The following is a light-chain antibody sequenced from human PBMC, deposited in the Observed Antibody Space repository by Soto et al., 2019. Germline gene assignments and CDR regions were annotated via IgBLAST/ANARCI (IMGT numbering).Light chain of an antibody. CDR1: QGINDY. CDR3: QQFNVYPLT. Sequence: DIQLTQSPSFLSASVGDRVTITCRASQGINDYLAWYQQKPGKAPKLLIYAASTLQSEVPSRFSGSASGTEFTLTISSRQPEDFATYYCQQFNVYPLTFGGGTKVEIK. V-gene: IGKV1-9*01. CDR2: AAS. J-gene: IGKJ4*01.